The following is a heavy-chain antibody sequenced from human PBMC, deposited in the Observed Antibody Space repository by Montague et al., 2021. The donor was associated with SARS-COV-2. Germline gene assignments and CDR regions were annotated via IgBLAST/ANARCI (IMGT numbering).Heavy chain of an antibody. CDR3: ASQEGVVVPAAQEDYYYYGMDV. CDR1: GGSISTSSYY. CDR2: IYASGNT. Sequence: TLSLTCTVSGGSISTSSYYWTWIRQPAGKGLEWIGRIYASGNTNYNPSLKSRVTMSVDTSKNQFSLNLSSVTAADTAVYYCASQEGVVVPAAQEDYYYYGMDVWGQGTKVIVSS. V-gene: IGHV4-61*02. J-gene: IGHJ6*02. D-gene: IGHD2-2*01.